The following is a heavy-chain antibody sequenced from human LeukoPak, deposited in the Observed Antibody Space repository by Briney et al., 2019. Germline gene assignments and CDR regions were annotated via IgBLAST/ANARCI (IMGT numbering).Heavy chain of an antibody. CDR1: GFTFSSYG. CDR2: ISYDGSNK. Sequence: GGSLRPSCAASGFTFSSYGMHWVRQAPGKGLEWVAVISYDGSNKYYADSVKGRFTISRDNSKNTLYLQMNSLRAEDTAVYYCAKSEGFLEWLPPYYYYGMDVWGQGTTVTVSS. CDR3: AKSEGFLEWLPPYYYYGMDV. D-gene: IGHD3-3*01. V-gene: IGHV3-30*18. J-gene: IGHJ6*02.